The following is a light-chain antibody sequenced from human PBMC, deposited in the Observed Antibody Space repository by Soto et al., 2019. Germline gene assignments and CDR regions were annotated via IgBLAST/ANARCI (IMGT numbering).Light chain of an antibody. J-gene: IGKJ1*01. CDR2: HTS. CDR3: QQYGGSPIT. Sequence: EIVLTQSPATLSLSPGERATLSCRASQSVSSPLAWYQQRPGQAPRLLIYHTSYRATGIPDRFSGSGSGTDFTLTISRLEPEDFALYYCQQYGGSPITFGLGTKVDIK. V-gene: IGKV3-20*01. CDR1: QSVSSP.